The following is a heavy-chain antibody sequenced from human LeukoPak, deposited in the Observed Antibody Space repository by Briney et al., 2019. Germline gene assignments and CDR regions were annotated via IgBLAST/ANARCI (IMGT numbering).Heavy chain of an antibody. V-gene: IGHV1-18*01. J-gene: IGHJ6*03. CDR1: GYTFTTYG. D-gene: IGHD4-11*01. CDR3: ARYSNFLRYYYYMDV. CDR2: ISAYNGNT. Sequence: ASVKVSCTSSGYTFTTYGIIWVRQAPGQGLEWMGWISAYNGNTNYAQKLQGRVTMTTDTSTSTAYMELRSLRSDDTAVYYCARYSNFLRYYYYMDVWGKGTTVTVSS.